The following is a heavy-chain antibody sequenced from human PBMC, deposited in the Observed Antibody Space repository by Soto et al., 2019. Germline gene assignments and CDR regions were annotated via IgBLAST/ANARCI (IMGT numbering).Heavy chain of an antibody. CDR2: ISSTGALM. CDR3: ARDRLARGIPVAGRIDY. V-gene: IGHV3-21*01. CDR1: GFIFSQYS. Sequence: PGGSLRLSCAASGFIFSQYSMNWARQAPGKGLKWVSSISSTGALMYYADSVKGRFSISRDDADNSLYLQINRLRVEDTAVYYCARDRLARGIPVAGRIDYWGQGALVTVSS. D-gene: IGHD6-19*01. J-gene: IGHJ4*02.